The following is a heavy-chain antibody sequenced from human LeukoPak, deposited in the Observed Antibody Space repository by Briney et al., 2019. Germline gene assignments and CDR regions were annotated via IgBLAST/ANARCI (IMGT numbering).Heavy chain of an antibody. V-gene: IGHV3-23*01. CDR3: AKFSSGIVVVPGDVSHYFDY. D-gene: IGHD2-2*01. CDR1: GFTFSSYA. CDR2: ISGSGGST. J-gene: IGHJ4*02. Sequence: PGGSLRLSCAASGFTFSSYAMSWVRQAPGKGLEWVSAISGSGGSTYYADSVKGRFTISRDNSKNTLYLQMNSLRAEDTAVYYCAKFSSGIVVVPGDVSHYFDYWGQGTLVTVSS.